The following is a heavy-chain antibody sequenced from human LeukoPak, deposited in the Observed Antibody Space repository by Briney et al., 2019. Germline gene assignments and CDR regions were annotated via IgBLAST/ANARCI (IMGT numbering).Heavy chain of an antibody. D-gene: IGHD6-19*01. CDR3: ARAYSSGWYYFDY. J-gene: IGHJ4*02. Sequence: GGSLRLSCAASGFTVSSNYMSWVRQAPGKGLEWVSGINWNGGSTGYADSVKGRFTISRDNAKNSLYLQMNSLRAEDTALYRCARAYSSGWYYFDYWGQGTLVTVSS. CDR1: GFTVSSNY. CDR2: INWNGGST. V-gene: IGHV3-20*01.